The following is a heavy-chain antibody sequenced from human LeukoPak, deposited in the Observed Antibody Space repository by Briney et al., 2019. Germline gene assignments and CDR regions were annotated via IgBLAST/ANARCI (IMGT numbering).Heavy chain of an antibody. V-gene: IGHV4-59*08. CDR1: GGSISTYY. CDR3: ARLNKPGWFDP. J-gene: IGHJ5*02. D-gene: IGHD1-14*01. CDR2: IYYTGST. Sequence: SETLSLTCTLSGGSISTYYWSWVRQPPGKGLEWIGYIYYTGSTDYNPSLKSRVTMSVDTSKNQFSLRLTSVTATDTAVYYCARLNKPGWFDPWGQGTLVTVSS.